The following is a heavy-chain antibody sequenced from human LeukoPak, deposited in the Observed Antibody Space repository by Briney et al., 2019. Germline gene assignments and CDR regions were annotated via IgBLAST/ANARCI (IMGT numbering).Heavy chain of an antibody. CDR1: GFTFSDYA. Sequence: GGSLRLSRAASGFTFSDYAMTWVRQAPGKGLEWVSVVSAAGDDTYYADSVKGRFTISRDNSKNTLNPQMHSPRVEDTPVYYCAKVVGTGVPSFCDFCGQGAPVTVSS. CDR3: AKVVGTGVPSFCDF. J-gene: IGHJ4*02. CDR2: VSAAGDDT. D-gene: IGHD1-26*01. V-gene: IGHV3-23*01.